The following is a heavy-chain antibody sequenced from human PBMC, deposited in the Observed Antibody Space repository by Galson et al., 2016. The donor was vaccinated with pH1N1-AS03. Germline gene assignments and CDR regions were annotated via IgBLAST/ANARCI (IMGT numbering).Heavy chain of an antibody. Sequence: SLRLSCAASGFTITPYWMDWVRQVPGKGLVWVSRISNDGRTFYADSVKGRFTISRDNAKNTLDLQMNSLRANDPAIYYCTRAAAATARSWNQIDSWGQGTLVTVSS. D-gene: IGHD6-25*01. J-gene: IGHJ5*01. CDR2: ISNDGRT. CDR3: TRAAAATARSWNQIDS. V-gene: IGHV3-74*01. CDR1: GFTITPYW.